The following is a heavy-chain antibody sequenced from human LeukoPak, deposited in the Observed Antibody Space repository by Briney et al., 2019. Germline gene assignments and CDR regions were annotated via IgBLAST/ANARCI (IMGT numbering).Heavy chain of an antibody. J-gene: IGHJ6*03. D-gene: IGHD6-25*01. CDR2: IYTSGST. CDR1: GGSISSGSYY. CDR3: ARVAAAAADCYYYMDV. Sequence: SETLSLTCTVSGGSISSGSYYWSWIRQPAGKGLEWIGRIYTSGSTNYNPSLKSRVTISVDTSMNQFSLKLSSVTAADTAVYYCARVAAAAADCYYYMDVWGKGTTVTVSS. V-gene: IGHV4-61*02.